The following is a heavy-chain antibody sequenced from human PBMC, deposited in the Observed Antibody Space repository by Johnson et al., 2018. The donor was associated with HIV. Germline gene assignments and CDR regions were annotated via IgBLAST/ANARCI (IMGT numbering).Heavy chain of an antibody. CDR1: GFTFSSYG. D-gene: IGHD5-12*01. CDR2: ISYDGSNK. CDR3: ARDQRGDIIPTTYDAFDI. Sequence: QVQLVESGGGVVQPGRSLRLSCAASGFTFSSYGMHWVRQAPGKGLERVAVISYDGSNKYYADSVKGRFTISRDNSKNTLYLQMNSLRAEDTAVYYCARDQRGDIIPTTYDAFDIWGQGTMVTVSS. J-gene: IGHJ3*02. V-gene: IGHV3-30*19.